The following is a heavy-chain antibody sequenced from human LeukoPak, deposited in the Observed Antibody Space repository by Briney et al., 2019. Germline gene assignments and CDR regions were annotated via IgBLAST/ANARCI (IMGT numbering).Heavy chain of an antibody. CDR2: INSDGSST. CDR1: GFTFSSYW. CDR3: AREYYDFWSGYPGAFDI. J-gene: IGHJ3*02. V-gene: IGHV3-74*01. Sequence: PPGGSLRLSCAASGFTFSSYWMHWVRHAPGKGLVWVSRINSDGSSTIYADSVKGRFTISRDNAKNTLYLQMNSLRAEDTAVYYCAREYYDFWSGYPGAFDIWGQGTMVTVSS. D-gene: IGHD3-3*01.